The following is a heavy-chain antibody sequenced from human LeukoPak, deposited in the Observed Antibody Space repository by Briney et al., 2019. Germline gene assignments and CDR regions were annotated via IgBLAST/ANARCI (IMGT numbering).Heavy chain of an antibody. Sequence: SETLSLTCTVSGGSISSGGYYWSWIRQHPGKGLEWIGYIYYSGSTYYNPSLKSRVTISVDTSKNQFFLKLSSVTAADTAVYYCARGPMVRGVYYFDPWGQGTLVTVSS. CDR2: IYYSGST. D-gene: IGHD3-10*01. J-gene: IGHJ5*02. V-gene: IGHV4-31*03. CDR1: GGSISSGGYY. CDR3: ARGPMVRGVYYFDP.